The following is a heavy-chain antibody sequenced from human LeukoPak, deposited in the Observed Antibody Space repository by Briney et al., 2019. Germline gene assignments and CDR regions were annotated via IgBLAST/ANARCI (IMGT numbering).Heavy chain of an antibody. Sequence: SQTLSLTCTVSGGSISSGGYYWSWIRQHPGKGLEWIGYIYYSGSTYYNPSLKSRVTISVDTSKNQFSLKLSSVTAADTAVYYCARLGYLDWTSPWQFDYWGQGTLVTVSS. D-gene: IGHD3-9*01. CDR2: IYYSGST. J-gene: IGHJ4*02. CDR3: ARLGYLDWTSPWQFDY. V-gene: IGHV4-31*03. CDR1: GGSISSGGYY.